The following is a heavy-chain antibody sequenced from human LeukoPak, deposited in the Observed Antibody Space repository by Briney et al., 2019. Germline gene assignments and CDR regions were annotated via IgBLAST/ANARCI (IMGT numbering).Heavy chain of an antibody. CDR2: INHSGST. V-gene: IGHV4-34*01. CDR1: GGSFSGYY. J-gene: IGHJ4*02. CDR3: ARGGMRLSRGSMDY. Sequence: SETLSLTCAVYGGSFSGYYWSWIRQPPGKGLEWIGEINHSGSTNYNPSLKSRVTISVDTSKNQFSLKLSSVTAADTAVYYCARGGMRLSRGSMDYWGQGTLVTVSS. D-gene: IGHD3-16*02.